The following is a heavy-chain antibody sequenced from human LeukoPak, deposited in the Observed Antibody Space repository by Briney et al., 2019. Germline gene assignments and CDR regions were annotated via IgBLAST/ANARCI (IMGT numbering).Heavy chain of an antibody. CDR2: IYTSGST. CDR3: ARDVGGKVGATNWFDP. J-gene: IGHJ5*02. V-gene: IGHV4-4*08. Sequence: PSETLSLTCAVYGGSFSGYYWSWIRQPPGKGLEWIGRIYTSGSTNYNPSLKSRVTISVDTSKNQFSLKLSSVTAADTAVYYCARDVGGKVGATNWFDPWGQGTLVTVSS. D-gene: IGHD1-26*01. CDR1: GGSFSGYY.